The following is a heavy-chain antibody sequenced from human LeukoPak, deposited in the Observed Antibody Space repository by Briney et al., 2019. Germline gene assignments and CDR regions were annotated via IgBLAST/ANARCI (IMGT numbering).Heavy chain of an antibody. J-gene: IGHJ4*02. V-gene: IGHV1-18*01. D-gene: IGHD3-22*01. CDR2: ISAYNGNT. Sequence: ASVKVSCKASGYTFTSYGISWVRQAPGQGLEWMGWISAYNGNTNYAQKFQGRVTITRDTSASTAYMDLSSLRSEDTAVYYCARELKPATYYYDTSAYSYWGQGTLVTVSS. CDR3: ARELKPATYYYDTSAYSY. CDR1: GYTFTSYG.